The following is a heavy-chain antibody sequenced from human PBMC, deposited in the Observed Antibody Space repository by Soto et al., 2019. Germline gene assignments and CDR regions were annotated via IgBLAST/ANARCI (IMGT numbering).Heavy chain of an antibody. CDR2: INQDGSEK. CDR3: ARDRGYISMDV. V-gene: IGHV3-7*05. D-gene: IGHD3-10*01. J-gene: IGHJ6*02. CDR1: GFTFSSFW. Sequence: EVQLVESGGGLVQPGGSLRLSCSASGFTFSSFWMSWVRQAPGKGLEWVANINQDGSEKYYVVSVKGRFTLSRDNAENSLYLQMNSLRAEDTAVYYCARDRGYISMDVWGQGTTVTASS.